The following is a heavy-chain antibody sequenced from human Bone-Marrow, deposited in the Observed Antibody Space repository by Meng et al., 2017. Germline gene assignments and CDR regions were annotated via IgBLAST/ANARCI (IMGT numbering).Heavy chain of an antibody. J-gene: IGHJ4*02. CDR1: GGSISSGGYY. Sequence: QVQLQESGPGLVKPSQTLSLPCTVPGGSISSGGYYWSWIRQHPGKGLEWIGYIYHSGSTYYNPSLKCRVTISVDTSKNQFSLKLSSVTAADTAVYYCARDRNDYGSHYFDYWGQGTLVTVSS. D-gene: IGHD4-17*01. V-gene: IGHV4-31*03. CDR2: IYHSGST. CDR3: ARDRNDYGSHYFDY.